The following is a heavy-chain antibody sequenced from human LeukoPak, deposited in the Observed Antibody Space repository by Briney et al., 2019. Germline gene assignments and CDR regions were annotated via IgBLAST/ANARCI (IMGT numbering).Heavy chain of an antibody. V-gene: IGHV3-64D*06. J-gene: IGHJ4*02. CDR3: VKDVSRYSGYDSTFDY. CDR1: GFTFSSYA. D-gene: IGHD5-12*01. Sequence: GGSLRLSCSASGFTFSSYAMHWVRQAPGKGLEYVSANSSNGGSTYYADSVKGRFTISRDNSKNTLYLQMSSLRAEDTAVYYCVKDVSRYSGYDSTFDYWGQGTLVTVSS. CDR2: NSSNGGST.